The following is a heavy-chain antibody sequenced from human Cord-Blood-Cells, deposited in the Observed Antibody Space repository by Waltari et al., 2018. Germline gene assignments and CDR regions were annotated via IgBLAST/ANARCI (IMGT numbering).Heavy chain of an antibody. CDR1: GGTFSSYA. J-gene: IGHJ3*02. V-gene: IGHV1-69*01. CDR2: IIPILGTE. CDR3: ARATSRSSSWYRTFDI. D-gene: IGHD6-13*01. Sequence: QVQLVQSGAEVKKPGSSVKVSCKASGGTFSSYAISWVRQAPGQGLEWMGGIIPILGTENYAQKFQGRVTITADESTSTAYMELSSLRSEDTAVYYCARATSRSSSWYRTFDIWGQGTMVTVSS.